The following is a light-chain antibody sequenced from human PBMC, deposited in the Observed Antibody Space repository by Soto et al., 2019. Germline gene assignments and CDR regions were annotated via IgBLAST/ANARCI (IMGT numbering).Light chain of an antibody. CDR3: SSYTSSSTLV. CDR1: SSDVGGYNY. Sequence: QSALTQPASVSGSPGQSITISCTGTSSDVGGYNYVSCYHQHPGKATKLMIYEVSNRPSGVSNRFSVSKSGNTASLTISGLQAEDEADYYCSSYTSSSTLVFGGGTKLTVL. CDR2: EVS. J-gene: IGLJ2*01. V-gene: IGLV2-14*01.